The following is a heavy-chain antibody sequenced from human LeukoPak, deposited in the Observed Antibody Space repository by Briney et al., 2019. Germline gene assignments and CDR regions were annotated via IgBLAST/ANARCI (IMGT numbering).Heavy chain of an antibody. D-gene: IGHD5-18*01. V-gene: IGHV3-74*01. CDR1: GLTFSSYW. CDR3: ARDGGYSYGYAFDY. CDR2: INSDGSST. J-gene: IGHJ4*02. Sequence: GGSLRLSCVASGLTFSSYWMHWVRQAPGKGLVWVSRINSDGSSTSYADSVKGRFTISRDNSKNTLYLQMNSLRAEDTAVYYCARDGGYSYGYAFDYWGQGTLVTVSS.